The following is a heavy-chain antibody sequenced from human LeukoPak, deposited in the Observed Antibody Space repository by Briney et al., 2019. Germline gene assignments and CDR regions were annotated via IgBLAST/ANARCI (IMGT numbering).Heavy chain of an antibody. CDR3: AKDLNTMVRGVTLPYFDY. CDR2: IRYDGSNK. V-gene: IGHV3-30*02. CDR1: GFTFSSYG. D-gene: IGHD3-10*01. J-gene: IGHJ4*02. Sequence: VGSLRLSCAASGFTFSSYGMHWVRQAPGKGLEWVAFIRYDGSNKYYADSVKGRFTISRDNSKNTLYLQMNSLRAEDTAVYYCAKDLNTMVRGVTLPYFDYWGQGTLVTVSS.